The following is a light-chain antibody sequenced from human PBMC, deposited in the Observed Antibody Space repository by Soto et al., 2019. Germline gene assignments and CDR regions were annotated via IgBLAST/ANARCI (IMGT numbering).Light chain of an antibody. V-gene: IGKV1-5*01. CDR3: QQHKSYPVT. CDR1: QNIDIW. CDR2: DAS. Sequence: DIQLTQSPSLLSASIGDRVTITCRASQNIDIWLSWYQQKPGKAPSLLIYDASNLKSGVPSRFSGSGSGTEFTLTISSLQPDDSGSYYCQQHKSYPVTFGGGTKVDIK. J-gene: IGKJ4*01.